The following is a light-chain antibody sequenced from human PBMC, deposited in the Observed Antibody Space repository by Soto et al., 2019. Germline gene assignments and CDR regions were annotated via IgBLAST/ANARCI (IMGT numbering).Light chain of an antibody. V-gene: IGKV3D-15*01. CDR1: QSVRSN. CDR3: QQYGSSGT. J-gene: IGKJ1*01. Sequence: DIVMTQSPATLSVSPGERATLSCRASQSVRSNLGWYQQKPGQAPRLLIYGASTRATGIPARFSGSGSGTDFTLTISRLEPEDFAVYYCQQYGSSGTFGQGTKVDI. CDR2: GAS.